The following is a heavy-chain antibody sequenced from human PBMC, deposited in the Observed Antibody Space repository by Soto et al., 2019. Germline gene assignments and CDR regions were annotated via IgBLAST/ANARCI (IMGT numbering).Heavy chain of an antibody. CDR1: GGSISSGGYS. CDR2: IYYSGSS. Sequence: PSETLSLTCAVSGGSISSGGYSWSWIRQPPGKGLEWIGYIYYSGSSNYNPSLKSRVTISVDTSKNKFSLKLSSVTAADTAVYYCARGPYGSGSYYYYYYGMDVWGQGTTVTVSS. V-gene: IGHV4-61*08. CDR3: ARGPYGSGSYYYYYYGMDV. J-gene: IGHJ6*02. D-gene: IGHD3-10*01.